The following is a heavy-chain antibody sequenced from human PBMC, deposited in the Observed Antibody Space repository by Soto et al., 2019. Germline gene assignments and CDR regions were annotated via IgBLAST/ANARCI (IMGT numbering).Heavy chain of an antibody. Sequence: GGSLRLSCAASEFTFSDHAMHWVRQAPGKGLEWVAVISDDGDKVFYADSMKDRLTISRDNSKSTLFLQLTSLGPEDTALYYCARAHYHDSSGPNGHAFDIWGQGTLVTVSS. J-gene: IGHJ3*02. D-gene: IGHD3-22*01. CDR3: ARAHYHDSSGPNGHAFDI. CDR1: EFTFSDHA. CDR2: ISDDGDKV. V-gene: IGHV3-30-3*01.